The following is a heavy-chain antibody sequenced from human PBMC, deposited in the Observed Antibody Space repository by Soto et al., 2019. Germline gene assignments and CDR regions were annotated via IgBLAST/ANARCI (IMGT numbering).Heavy chain of an antibody. CDR1: GGSVSSSSYY. Sequence: SETLSLTCTASGGSVSSSSYYWGWVRQPPGKGLEWIGRVYYSGSTYYNPALESRFTISVDKSKNQFSLKLMSLSAADTAVYYCGRLEGLATISYYFDYWGQGALVTVSS. CDR3: GRLEGLATISYYFDY. CDR2: VYYSGST. D-gene: IGHD3-9*01. J-gene: IGHJ4*02. V-gene: IGHV4-39*01.